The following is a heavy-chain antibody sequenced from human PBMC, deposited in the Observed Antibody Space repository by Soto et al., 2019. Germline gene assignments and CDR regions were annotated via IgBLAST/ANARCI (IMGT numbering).Heavy chain of an antibody. V-gene: IGHV3-74*01. D-gene: IGHD3-22*01. CDR3: ARDTYFYDSSDHFSADAFDI. CDR1: GFTSSSYW. J-gene: IGHJ3*02. Sequence: EVQLVESGGGLVQPGGSLRLSCAASGFTSSSYWIHWVRQAPGKGLVWVSRISNDGSSTNYADSVKGRFTISRDNAKNTVDLQMNSLRSEDTGFYYCARDTYFYDSSDHFSADAFDIWGQGTMVTVSS. CDR2: ISNDGSST.